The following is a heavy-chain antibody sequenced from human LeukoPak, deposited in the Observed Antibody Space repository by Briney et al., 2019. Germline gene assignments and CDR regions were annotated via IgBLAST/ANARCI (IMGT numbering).Heavy chain of an antibody. Sequence: ASARVSSKASGYTFTSYDINWGRRATGQGLEWMGWMNPNSGNAGYAQKFQGRVTMTRNTSISTAYMELSSLRSEDTAVYYCARRLGLLNPPAYYYYYMDVWGKGTTVTVSS. CDR3: ARRLGLLNPPAYYYYYMDV. CDR2: MNPNSGNA. CDR1: GYTFTSYD. V-gene: IGHV1-8*01. J-gene: IGHJ6*03. D-gene: IGHD3-3*01.